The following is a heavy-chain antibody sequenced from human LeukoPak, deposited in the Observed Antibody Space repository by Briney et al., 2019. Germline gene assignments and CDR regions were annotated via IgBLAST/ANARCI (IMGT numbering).Heavy chain of an antibody. CDR1: GFTFSTYA. D-gene: IGHD3-22*01. V-gene: IGHV3-23*01. J-gene: IGHJ4*02. CDR2: ISTSGSTI. CDR3: ARMSSGYEDY. Sequence: GGSLRLSCSGSGFTFSTYAMRWVRQAPGKGLEWVSAISTSGSTIYYADSVKGRFTISRDNSRNTVYLQMNSLRAEDTAVYYCARMSSGYEDYWGLGTLVTVSS.